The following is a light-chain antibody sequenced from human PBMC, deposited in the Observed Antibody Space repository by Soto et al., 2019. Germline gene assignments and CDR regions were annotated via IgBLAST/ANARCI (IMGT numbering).Light chain of an antibody. Sequence: DFQMTQSPSTLSASVGDRVTITCRASQNINNWVAWYQQKPGKAPKFLIYDASTLQRGVPSRFSGSGFGTEFSLTISSLQPDDFGSYYCQHTRTFGQGTKVETK. V-gene: IGKV1-5*01. CDR3: QHTRT. CDR2: DAS. CDR1: QNINNW. J-gene: IGKJ1*01.